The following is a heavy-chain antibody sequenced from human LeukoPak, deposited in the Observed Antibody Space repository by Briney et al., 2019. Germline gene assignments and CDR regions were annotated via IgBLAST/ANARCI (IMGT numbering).Heavy chain of an antibody. V-gene: IGHV3-21*01. D-gene: IGHD3-3*01. CDR3: ARDPDDFWSGYYSD. CDR2: ISSSSYI. CDR1: GFTFSSYS. J-gene: IGHJ4*02. Sequence: GGSLRLSCAASGFTFSSYSMNWVRQAPGKGLEWVSSISSSSYIYYADSVKGRFTISRDNAKNSLYLQMNSLRAEDTAVYYCARDPDDFWSGYYSDWGQGTLVTVSS.